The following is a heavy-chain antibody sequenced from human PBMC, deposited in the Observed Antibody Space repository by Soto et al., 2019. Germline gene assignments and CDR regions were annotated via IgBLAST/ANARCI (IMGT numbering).Heavy chain of an antibody. CDR1: GFTFSSYE. J-gene: IGHJ6*02. Sequence: PGGSLRLSCAASGFTFSSYEMNWVRQAPGKGLEWVSYISSSGSTIYYADSVKGRFTISRDNAKNSLYLQMNSLRAEDTAVYYCARCPDYYYYGMDVWGQGTTVTVSS. CDR2: ISSSGSTI. CDR3: ARCPDYYYYGMDV. V-gene: IGHV3-48*03.